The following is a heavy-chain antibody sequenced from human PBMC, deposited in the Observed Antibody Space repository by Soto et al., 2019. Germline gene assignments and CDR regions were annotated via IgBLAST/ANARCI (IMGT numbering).Heavy chain of an antibody. CDR2: VFYSGNS. CDR1: GGSVNSGSYY. CDR3: VRSYTLMVAALGE. J-gene: IGHJ1*01. Sequence: NPSETLSLTCTVSGGSVNSGSYYWNWIRQPPGKGLEWLGYVFYSGNSNYKPSVRSRVAISVDTSKNQFFLRLSSVTAADTAVYYCVRSYTLMVAALGEWGQGTLVTVSS. D-gene: IGHD3-16*01. V-gene: IGHV4-61*01.